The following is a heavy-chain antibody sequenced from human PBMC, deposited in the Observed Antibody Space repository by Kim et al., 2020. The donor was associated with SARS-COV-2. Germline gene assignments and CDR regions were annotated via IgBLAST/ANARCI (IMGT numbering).Heavy chain of an antibody. CDR2: GNT. V-gene: IGHV1-3*01. J-gene: IGHJ4*02. D-gene: IGHD6-13*01. CDR3: AVQQLGPYY. Sequence: GNTKYSQKFQGRVTITRETSASTAYMELSSLRSEDTAVYYCAVQQLGPYYWGQGTLVTVSS.